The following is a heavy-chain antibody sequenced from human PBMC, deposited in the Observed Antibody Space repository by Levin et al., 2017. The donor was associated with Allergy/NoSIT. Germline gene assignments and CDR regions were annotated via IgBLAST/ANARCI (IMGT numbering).Heavy chain of an antibody. Sequence: KISCKASGGTFSSYAISWVRQAPGQGLEWMGGIIPIFGTANYAQKFQGRVTITADESTSTAYMELSSLRSEDTAVYYCARGKDPEGYFDYWGQGTLVTVSS. V-gene: IGHV1-69*01. CDR3: ARGKDPEGYFDY. CDR1: GGTFSSYA. CDR2: IIPIFGTA. J-gene: IGHJ4*02.